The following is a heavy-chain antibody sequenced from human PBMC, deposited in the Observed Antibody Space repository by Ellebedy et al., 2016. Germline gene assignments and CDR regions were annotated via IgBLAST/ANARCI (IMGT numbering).Heavy chain of an antibody. D-gene: IGHD3-16*01. CDR1: GFTFSSHS. V-gene: IGHV3-48*04. CDR3: VRVPVEVALWGFDP. CDR2: ITGSSNTI. J-gene: IGHJ5*02. Sequence: GESLKISXAASGFTFSSHSMNWVRQAPGKGLEWVSYITGSSNTIYYAESVKGRFTDSRDNTKNSLYLQMNSLRAEDTAVYYCVRVPVEVALWGFDPWGQGTRVIVSS.